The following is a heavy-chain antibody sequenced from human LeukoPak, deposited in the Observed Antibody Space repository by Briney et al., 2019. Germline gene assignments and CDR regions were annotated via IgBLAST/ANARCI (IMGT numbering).Heavy chain of an antibody. D-gene: IGHD3-22*01. Sequence: GGSLRLSCAASGFTFSSYGMHWVRQAPGKGLEWVAVISYDGSNKYYADSVKGRFTISRDNSKNTLYLQMNSLGAEDTAVYYCAKDVYYYDSSGPDYWGQGTLVTVSS. J-gene: IGHJ4*02. CDR2: ISYDGSNK. CDR3: AKDVYYYDSSGPDY. CDR1: GFTFSSYG. V-gene: IGHV3-30*18.